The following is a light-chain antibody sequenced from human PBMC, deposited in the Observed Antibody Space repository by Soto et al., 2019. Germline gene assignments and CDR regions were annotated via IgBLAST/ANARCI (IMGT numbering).Light chain of an antibody. CDR2: GAS. J-gene: IGKJ1*01. Sequence: EIVFTQSPGTLSFSPGDGATLSCRASQSVSSGYLAWYQQKPGQAPRLLIYGASRRATGIPDRFSGSGSGTDFTLSISRLEPEDFAVYWCQHYGNSPTLGQGTKVDIK. V-gene: IGKV3-20*01. CDR3: QHYGNSPT. CDR1: QSVSSGY.